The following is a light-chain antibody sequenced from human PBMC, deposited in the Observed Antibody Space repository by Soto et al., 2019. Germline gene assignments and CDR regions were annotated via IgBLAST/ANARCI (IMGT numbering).Light chain of an antibody. CDR3: QNYYSTPVT. CDR2: WAS. J-gene: IGKJ1*01. V-gene: IGKV4-1*01. Sequence: DIVMTQSPDSLAVSLGERATINCKSSQSVLYSSNNKNYLAWYQQKPGQPPKLLIYWASTRESGVPDRFSGSGSGTDFSLTISSLQAEDVAVYYCQNYYSTPVTFGQGTKVEIK. CDR1: QSVLYSSNNKNY.